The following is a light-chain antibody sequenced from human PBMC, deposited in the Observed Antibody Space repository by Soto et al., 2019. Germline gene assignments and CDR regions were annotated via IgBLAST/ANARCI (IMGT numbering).Light chain of an antibody. CDR3: QQYDNSFFT. CDR2: KAS. V-gene: IGKV1-5*03. J-gene: IGKJ3*01. Sequence: DIQMTQSPATLSASDGDRVTITCRASQNIDTYLAWYQQKPGKAPKPLIYKASSLDSGVPSRFSGSGSGTEFTLTISSLQPDDVATYYCQQYDNSFFTFGPGTTVDLK. CDR1: QNIDTY.